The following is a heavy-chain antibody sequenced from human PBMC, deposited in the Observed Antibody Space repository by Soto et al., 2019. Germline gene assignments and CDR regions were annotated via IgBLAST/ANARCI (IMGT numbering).Heavy chain of an antibody. D-gene: IGHD3-22*01. Sequence: ASVKVSCKASGGTFSSYAISWVRQAPGQGLEWMGGIIPIFDTADYAQKFQGRVTITADESTNTAYMELSSLRSEDTAVYYCAGHSSGVPGYYYGMDVWGQGTTVTVSS. CDR3: AGHSSGVPGYYYGMDV. CDR2: IIPIFDTA. CDR1: GGTFSSYA. V-gene: IGHV1-69*13. J-gene: IGHJ6*02.